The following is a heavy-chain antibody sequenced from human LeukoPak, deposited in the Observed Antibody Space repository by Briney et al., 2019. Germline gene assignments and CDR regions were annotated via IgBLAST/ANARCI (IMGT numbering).Heavy chain of an antibody. CDR2: ISYDGSNK. D-gene: IGHD3-9*01. J-gene: IGHJ4*02. CDR1: GFTFSSYA. V-gene: IGHV3-30-3*01. CDR3: AKGDNDILTGYYNSFDY. Sequence: GGSLRLSCAASGFTFSSYAMHWVRQAPGKGLEWVAVISYDGSNKYYADSVKGRFTISRDNSKNTVYLQMNSLRAEDTAVYYCAKGDNDILTGYYNSFDYWGQGTLVTVSS.